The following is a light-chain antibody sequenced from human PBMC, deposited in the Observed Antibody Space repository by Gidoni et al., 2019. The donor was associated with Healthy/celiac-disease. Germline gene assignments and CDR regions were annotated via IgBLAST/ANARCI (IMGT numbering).Light chain of an antibody. CDR2: QDS. CDR3: QAWDSSTVV. CDR1: KLGDKY. Sequence: SYELTQPHSVSVSPGQTASITCSGDKLGDKYACWYQQKPGQSPVLVIYQDSKRLSGIPERFSGSNSGNTATLTISGTQAMDEADYYCQAWDSSTVVFGGGTKLTVL. J-gene: IGLJ2*01. V-gene: IGLV3-1*01.